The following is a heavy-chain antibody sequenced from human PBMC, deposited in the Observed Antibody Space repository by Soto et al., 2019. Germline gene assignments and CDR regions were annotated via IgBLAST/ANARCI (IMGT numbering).Heavy chain of an antibody. V-gene: IGHV3-11*06. D-gene: IGHD2-2*01. CDR1: GFTFSDYY. CDR2: ISSSSSYT. CDR3: ARDASLDGSSTSCYFDY. Sequence: GGALRLSCAASGFTFSDYYMSWIRQAPWKGLEWVSYISSSSSYTNYADSVKGRFTISRDNAKNSLYLQMNSLRAEDTAVYYCARDASLDGSSTSCYFDYWGQGTLVTVSS. J-gene: IGHJ4*02.